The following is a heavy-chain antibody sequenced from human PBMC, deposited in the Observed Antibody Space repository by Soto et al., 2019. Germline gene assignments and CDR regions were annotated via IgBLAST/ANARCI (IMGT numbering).Heavy chain of an antibody. CDR1: GGRFASYW. CDR3: ARQGSNGAYYYYGMDV. Sequence: GECLRSSCTGSGGRFASYWIAWVRQMPGKGLEWMGIIYPGDSDTIYSPSFQGQVTFSADKSTSTAYLQWSSLKASDTAMYYCARQGSNGAYYYYGMDVWGQGTTVTVSS. D-gene: IGHD2-8*01. V-gene: IGHV5-51*01. CDR2: IYPGDSDT. J-gene: IGHJ6*02.